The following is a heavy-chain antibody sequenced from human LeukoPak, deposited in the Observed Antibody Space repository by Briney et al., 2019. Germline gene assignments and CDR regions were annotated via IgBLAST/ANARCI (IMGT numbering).Heavy chain of an antibody. D-gene: IGHD2/OR15-2a*01. J-gene: IGHJ4*02. CDR3: AKVAVTSTILGVRYFDY. Sequence: GGSLRLSCAASGFTFSSYWMHWVRQAPGKGLVWVSRINSYGSSTSYADSVKGRFTISRDNAKNTLYLQMNSLRAEDTAVYYCAKVAVTSTILGVRYFDYLGQGTLVTVSS. CDR1: GFTFSSYW. V-gene: IGHV3-74*01. CDR2: INSYGSST.